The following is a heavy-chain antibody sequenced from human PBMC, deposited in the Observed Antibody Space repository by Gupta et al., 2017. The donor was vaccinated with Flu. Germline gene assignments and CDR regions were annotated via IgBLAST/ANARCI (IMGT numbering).Heavy chain of an antibody. CDR1: GCSFIIHW. V-gene: IGHV3-7*01. D-gene: IGHD3-3*01. Sequence: VQLVEAGGGLVHPGGSLNLSCTASGCSFIIHWMSWVRQAPGKGLEWVANIDEDGCDKYYVDSVKGRFTISRDDAKSTVYLQMNSLKAEDTAVYYCARVMATYEYWSESFDLWGQGTLVTVSS. CDR3: ARVMATYEYWSESFDL. J-gene: IGHJ4*02. CDR2: IDEDGCDK.